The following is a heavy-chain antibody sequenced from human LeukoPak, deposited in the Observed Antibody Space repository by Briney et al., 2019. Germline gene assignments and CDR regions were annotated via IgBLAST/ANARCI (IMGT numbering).Heavy chain of an antibody. CDR1: GDSISNINYY. J-gene: IGHJ4*02. CDR3: ARRGRHSSNSFDY. V-gene: IGHV4-39*01. Sequence: PSETLSLTCIVSGDSISNINYYWAWIRQPPGKGLEWIGDLSHIGSTYSNLSLKSRVTISIDTSKNQFSLKLNSVTAADTAVYYCARRGRHSSNSFDYWGQGTLVTVSS. CDR2: LSHIGST. D-gene: IGHD6-6*01.